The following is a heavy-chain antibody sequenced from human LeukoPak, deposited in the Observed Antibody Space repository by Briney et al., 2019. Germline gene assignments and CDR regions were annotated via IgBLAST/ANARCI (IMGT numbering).Heavy chain of an antibody. CDR3: ARTPLDYDSSGHPRPRDDY. CDR2: IYYSGST. D-gene: IGHD3-22*01. CDR1: GGSISSSSYY. Sequence: PSETLSLTCTVSGGSISSSSYYWSWIRQHPGKGLEWIGYIYYSGSTYYNPSLKSRVTISIDTSKNQFSLKLTSVTAADTAVYYCARTPLDYDSSGHPRPRDDYWGQGILVTVSS. J-gene: IGHJ4*02. V-gene: IGHV4-31*03.